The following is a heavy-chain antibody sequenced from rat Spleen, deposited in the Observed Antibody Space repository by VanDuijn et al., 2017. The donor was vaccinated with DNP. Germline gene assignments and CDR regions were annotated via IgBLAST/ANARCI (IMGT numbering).Heavy chain of an antibody. Sequence: QVQLKESGPGMVQPSQTLSLTCTVSGFSLTRDGVTWVRQPPGKGLEWLGAIWSGGSTDYNSALKSRLSINRDTSKSQVLLKMNSLQTEDTAMYFCARSGNYGNYYTMDAWGQGTSVTVSS. J-gene: IGHJ4*01. D-gene: IGHD1-11*01. V-gene: IGHV2-16*01. CDR2: IWSGGST. CDR3: ARSGNYGNYYTMDA. CDR1: GFSLTRDG.